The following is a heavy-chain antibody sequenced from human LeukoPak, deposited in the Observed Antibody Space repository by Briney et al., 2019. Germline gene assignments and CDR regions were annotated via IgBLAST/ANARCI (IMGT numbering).Heavy chain of an antibody. CDR1: GFTFSSYS. Sequence: GGSLRLSCAASGFTFSSYSMNWVRQAPGKGLEWVSYISSSSSTIYYADSVKGRFTISRDNAKNSLYLQMNSLRAEDTAVYYCVKPYYFSSGSLTWGQGTLVTVSS. CDR3: VKPYYFSSGSLT. V-gene: IGHV3-48*04. J-gene: IGHJ5*02. D-gene: IGHD3-10*01. CDR2: ISSSSSTI.